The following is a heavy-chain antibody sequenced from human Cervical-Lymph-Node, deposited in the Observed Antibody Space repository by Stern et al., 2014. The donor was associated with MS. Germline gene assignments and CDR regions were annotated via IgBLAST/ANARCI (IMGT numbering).Heavy chain of an antibody. CDR1: GGSLSTYT. CDR2: IIPALNVA. D-gene: IGHD2-2*01. CDR3: AGPAPLD. J-gene: IGHJ4*02. V-gene: IGHV1-69*09. Sequence: QLVQSGAELKKPGSSVKVSCKASGGSLSTYTITWVRQAPGQGLEWMGMIIPALNVANYAQKFQGRLPITADKSTSTAYMEMSSLRSDDTAVYYCAGPAPLDWGQGTLVTVSS.